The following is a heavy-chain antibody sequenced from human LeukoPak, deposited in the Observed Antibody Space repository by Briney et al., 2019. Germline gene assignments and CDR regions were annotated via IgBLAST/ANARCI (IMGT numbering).Heavy chain of an antibody. V-gene: IGHV4-39*01. CDR1: GGSISSSSYY. CDR2: IYYSGST. Sequence: SETLSLTCTVSGGSISSSSYYWGWIRQPPGKGLEWIGSIYYSGSTYYNPSLKSRVTISVDTSKNQFSLKLSPVTAADTAVYYCARKGPYYYMDVWGKGTTVTVSS. CDR3: ARKGPYYYMDV. J-gene: IGHJ6*03.